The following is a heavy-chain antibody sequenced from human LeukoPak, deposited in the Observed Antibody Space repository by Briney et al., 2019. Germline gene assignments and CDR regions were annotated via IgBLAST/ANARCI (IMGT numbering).Heavy chain of an antibody. CDR3: ARRGYSYVEFDY. Sequence: PSETLSLTCTVSGGSISSGSYYWGWIRQPPGKGLEWIGSIYYSGSTYYNPSLKSRLTISVDTSKNQFSLKLSSVTAADTAVYYCARRGYSYVEFDYWGQGTLVTVSS. V-gene: IGHV4-39*01. J-gene: IGHJ4*02. CDR1: GGSISSGSYY. CDR2: IYYSGST. D-gene: IGHD5-18*01.